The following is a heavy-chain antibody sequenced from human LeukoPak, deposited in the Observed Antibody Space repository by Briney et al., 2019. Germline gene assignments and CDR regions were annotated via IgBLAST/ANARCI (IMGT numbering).Heavy chain of an antibody. CDR3: AKDREVGAARPYY. J-gene: IGHJ4*02. V-gene: IGHV3-23*01. CDR2: ISGSGGNT. D-gene: IGHD2-15*01. CDR1: GFTFSSYA. Sequence: GGSLRLSCAASGFTFSSYAMSWVRQAPGKGLEWVSSISGSGGNTYYADSVKGRFTISRDNSKNTLYLQMNSLGAEDTALYYCAKDREVGAARPYYWGQGTLVTVSS.